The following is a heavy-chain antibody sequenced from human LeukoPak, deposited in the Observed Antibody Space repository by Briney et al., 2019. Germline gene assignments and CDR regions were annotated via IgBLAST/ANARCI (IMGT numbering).Heavy chain of an antibody. CDR2: INHRVST. Sequence: PSETLSLTCAVYGGSFSGYYWSWIRQPPGKGLEWNGEINHRVSTNYNPSLKRRVTISVDTSKNQFSLKPRSVTAADTAVYYCARHPGWLQWEYWGQGTLVTVSS. V-gene: IGHV4-34*01. J-gene: IGHJ4*02. CDR1: GGSFSGYY. CDR3: ARHPGWLQWEY. D-gene: IGHD5-24*01.